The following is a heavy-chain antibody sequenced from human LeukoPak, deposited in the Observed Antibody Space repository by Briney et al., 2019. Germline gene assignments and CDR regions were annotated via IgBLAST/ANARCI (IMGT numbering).Heavy chain of an antibody. CDR3: ARDPCITKVTIFEAESWFDP. V-gene: IGHV1-69*04. CDR2: IIPILGIA. D-gene: IGHD3-9*01. J-gene: IGHJ5*02. Sequence: ASVKVSCKASGGTFSSYAISWVRQAPGQGLEWVGRIIPILGIANYAQKFQGRVTITADKSTSTAYMELSSLRSEDTAVYYCARDPCITKVTIFEAESWFDPWGQGTLVTVSS. CDR1: GGTFSSYA.